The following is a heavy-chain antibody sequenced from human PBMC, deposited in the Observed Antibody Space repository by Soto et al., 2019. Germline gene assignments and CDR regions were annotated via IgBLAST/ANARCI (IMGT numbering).Heavy chain of an antibody. V-gene: IGHV3-11*05. CDR2: ISSSSSYT. D-gene: IGHD3-10*01. J-gene: IGHJ5*02. CDR3: ARDLSVLLWFGEPRTPGWFDP. Sequence: QVQLVESGGGLVKPGGSLRLSCAASGFTFSDYYMSWIRQAPGKGLEWVSYISSSSSYTNYADSVKGRLTISRDNAKNSLYLQMNSLRAEDTAVYYCARDLSVLLWFGEPRTPGWFDPWGQGTLVTVSS. CDR1: GFTFSDYY.